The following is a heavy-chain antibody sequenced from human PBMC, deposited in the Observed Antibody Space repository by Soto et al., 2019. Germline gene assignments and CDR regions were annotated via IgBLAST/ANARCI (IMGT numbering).Heavy chain of an antibody. CDR2: ISYDGSNK. J-gene: IGHJ4*02. CDR3: AKDAGSGSYYNRNYFDY. V-gene: IGHV3-30*18. Sequence: QVQLVESGGGVVQPGRSLRLSCAASGFTFSSYGMHWVRQAPGKGLEWVAVISYDGSNKYYADSVKGRFTISRDNSKNTLHLQMNSLRAEDTAVYYCAKDAGSGSYYNRNYFDYWGQGTLVTVSS. CDR1: GFTFSSYG. D-gene: IGHD3-10*01.